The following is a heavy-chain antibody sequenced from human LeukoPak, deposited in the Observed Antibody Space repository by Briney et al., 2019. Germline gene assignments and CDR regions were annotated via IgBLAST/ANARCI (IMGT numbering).Heavy chain of an antibody. V-gene: IGHV1-2*02. CDR2: INPNSGGT. CDR1: GYTFTGYY. Sequence: GASVKVSCKASGYTFTGYYMHWVRQAPGQGLEWMGWINPNSGGTNYAQKFQGRVTMTRDTSISTAYMELSRLRSDDTAVYYCARATSMVRGVISYYYYMDVWGKGTTVTISS. CDR3: ARATSMVRGVISYYYYMDV. D-gene: IGHD3-10*01. J-gene: IGHJ6*03.